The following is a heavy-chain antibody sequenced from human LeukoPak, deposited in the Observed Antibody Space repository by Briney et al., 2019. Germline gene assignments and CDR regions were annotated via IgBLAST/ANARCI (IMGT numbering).Heavy chain of an antibody. V-gene: IGHV4-34*01. J-gene: IGHJ4*02. CDR3: ARWTNSRSWYYFDY. CDR1: GGSFSGKY. CDR2: INQSGST. Sequence: SETMSLTWAVDGGSFSGKYWRWISQPRGKGMEWIGEINQSGSTNYNRSLKSRVTLSVDTPKKQFTLKLSSVTAADTAVYYCARWTNSRSWYYFDYWGQGTLGTVSS. D-gene: IGHD6-13*01.